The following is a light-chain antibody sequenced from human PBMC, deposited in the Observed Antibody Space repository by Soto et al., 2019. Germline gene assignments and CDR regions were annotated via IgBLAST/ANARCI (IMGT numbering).Light chain of an antibody. J-gene: IGKJ2*01. CDR1: QSLSTW. CDR2: AAS. Sequence: DIQLTQSPSTLAASVGDRVTITCRASQSLSTWLAWYQQKPGKVPNLLIYAASSLQRGFPSRFNGSASGTDFTLAISHLLHNDFASYYCTHYSSDPSNTFGKGNTLAIK. CDR3: THYSSDPSNT. V-gene: IGKV1-5*01.